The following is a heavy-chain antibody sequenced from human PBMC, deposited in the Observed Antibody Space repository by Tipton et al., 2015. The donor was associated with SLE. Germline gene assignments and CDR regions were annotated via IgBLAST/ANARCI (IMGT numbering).Heavy chain of an antibody. CDR2: INSDGSST. J-gene: IGHJ3*02. CDR1: GFTFSSYW. V-gene: IGHV3-74*01. CDR3: ARISLTERSAFDI. Sequence: SLRLSCAASGFTFSSYWMHWVRQAPGKGLVWVSRINSDGSSTSYADSVKGRFTISRDNAKNTLYLQMNSLRAADTAVYYCARISLTERSAFDIWGQGTMVTVSS.